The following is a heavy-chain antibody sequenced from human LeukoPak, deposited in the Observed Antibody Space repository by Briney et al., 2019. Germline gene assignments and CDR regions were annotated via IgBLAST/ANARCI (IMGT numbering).Heavy chain of an antibody. J-gene: IGHJ4*02. Sequence: SVKVSCKASGGTFSSYAISWVRQAPGQGLEWLGGIIPIFGTANYAQKFQGRVTITTDESTSTAYMELSSLRSEDTAVYYCARDSKRRSSSSGPFDYWGQGTLVTVSS. CDR1: GGTFSSYA. CDR2: IIPIFGTA. V-gene: IGHV1-69*05. D-gene: IGHD6-6*01. CDR3: ARDSKRRSSSSGPFDY.